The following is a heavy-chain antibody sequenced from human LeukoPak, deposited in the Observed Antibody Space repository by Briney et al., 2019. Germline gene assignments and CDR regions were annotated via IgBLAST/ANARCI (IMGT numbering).Heavy chain of an antibody. CDR1: GGSISSSSYY. J-gene: IGHJ5*02. V-gene: IGHV4-39*01. D-gene: IGHD3-10*01. CDR3: ARHHRITMVRGALGWFDP. Sequence: SETLSLTCTVSGGSISSSSYYWGWIRQPPGKGLEWIGSIYYSGSTYHNPSLKSRVTISVDTSKNQFSLKLSSVTAADTAVYYCARHHRITMVRGALGWFDPWGQGTLVTVSS. CDR2: IYYSGST.